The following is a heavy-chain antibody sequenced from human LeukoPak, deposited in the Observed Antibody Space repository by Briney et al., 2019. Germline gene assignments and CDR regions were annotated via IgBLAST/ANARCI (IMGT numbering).Heavy chain of an antibody. CDR2: ISTSGGST. V-gene: IGHV3-23*01. CDR1: GFTFSNYA. D-gene: IGHD2-2*01. CDR3: ARVLYCSSTSCYARGAFDI. J-gene: IGHJ3*02. Sequence: GGSLRLSCAASGFTFSNYAMSWVRQAPGKGLEWVSAISTSGGSTYYADSVKGRFTISRDNSKNTVSLQMNSLRADDTAIYYCARVLYCSSTSCYARGAFDIWGQGTMVTVSS.